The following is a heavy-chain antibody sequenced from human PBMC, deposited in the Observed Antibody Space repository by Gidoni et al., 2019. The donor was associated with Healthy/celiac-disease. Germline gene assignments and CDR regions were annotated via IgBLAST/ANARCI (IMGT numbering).Heavy chain of an antibody. CDR2: IDPSASYT. CDR1: GYSFTSYG. Sequence: EVQLVQSGAEVKKPGESLRNSCTGSGYSFTSYGISWVREMPGKGLEWMGRIDPSASYTNYSPSFQGHVTISADKSISTAYLQWSSLKASDTAMYYCARRRPIDYDSSGYYPTEGGDAFDIWGQGTMVTVSS. J-gene: IGHJ3*02. D-gene: IGHD3-22*01. V-gene: IGHV5-10-1*03. CDR3: ARRRPIDYDSSGYYPTEGGDAFDI.